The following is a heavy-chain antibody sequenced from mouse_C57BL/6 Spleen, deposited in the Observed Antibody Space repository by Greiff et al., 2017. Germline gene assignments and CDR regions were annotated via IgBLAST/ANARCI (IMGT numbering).Heavy chain of an antibody. CDR2: IDPSDSYT. J-gene: IGHJ1*03. Sequence: QVQLQQPGAELVMPGASVQLSCKASGYTFTSYWMHWVKQRPGQGLEWIGEIDPSDSYTNYNQKFKGKSTLTVDKSSSTAYMQLSSLTSEDSAVYYCARKDGTTEWYFDVWGTGTTVTVSS. D-gene: IGHD1-1*01. CDR1: GYTFTSYW. CDR3: ARKDGTTEWYFDV. V-gene: IGHV1-69*01.